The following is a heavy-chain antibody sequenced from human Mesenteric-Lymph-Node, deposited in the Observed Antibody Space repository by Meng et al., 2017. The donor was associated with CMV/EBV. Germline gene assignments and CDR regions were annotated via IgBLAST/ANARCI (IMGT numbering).Heavy chain of an antibody. J-gene: IGHJ4*02. CDR2: IYYSGNS. Sequence: SETLSLTCTVSGDSISYSNYFWGCIRQPPGKGLEWIGSIYYSGNSYHNPSLKSRVSMSVDTSKNQFSLRLSSATAADTAVYYCARQKYSEFDYWGQGTLVTVSS. CDR3: ARQKYSEFDY. V-gene: IGHV4-39*01. CDR1: GDSISYSNYF. D-gene: IGHD1-26*01.